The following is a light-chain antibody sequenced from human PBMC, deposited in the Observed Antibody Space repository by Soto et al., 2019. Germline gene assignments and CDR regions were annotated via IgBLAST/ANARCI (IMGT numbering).Light chain of an antibody. V-gene: IGKV1-39*01. CDR2: DTS. J-gene: IGKJ1*01. CDR1: QSIDIF. CDR3: QQSPSIPWT. Sequence: DIQMTQSPSSVSASVGDRVTITCRAGQSIDIFLNWYQQKPGEAPKLLIYDTSSLQTGVPAKFIGRGSGTDFTLIITSLQPEDFATYYCQQSPSIPWTFGRGTKVEIK.